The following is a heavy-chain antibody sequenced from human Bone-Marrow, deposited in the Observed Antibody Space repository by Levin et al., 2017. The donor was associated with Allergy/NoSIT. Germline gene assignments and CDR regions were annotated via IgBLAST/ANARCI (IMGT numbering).Heavy chain of an antibody. J-gene: IGHJ4*02. CDR2: SKNRPNNFAT. CDR1: GFTSSDHY. D-gene: IGHD3-3*01. V-gene: IGHV3-72*01. CDR3: AGSISGAVNKY. Sequence: GGSLRLSCAASGFTSSDHYMDWVRQAPGKGLEWIGRSKNRPNNFATEYAASAKGRFTISSDDSQNSLFLQMNSVRTDDTAVYYCAGSISGAVNKYWGQGTLVTVSS.